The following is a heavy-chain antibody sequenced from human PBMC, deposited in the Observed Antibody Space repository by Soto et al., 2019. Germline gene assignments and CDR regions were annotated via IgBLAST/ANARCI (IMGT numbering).Heavy chain of an antibody. V-gene: IGHV1-69*13. CDR3: ARDLDYYGSGSSFDAGPTWGMDV. J-gene: IGHJ6*02. CDR2: FIPIFGTA. Sequence: GASVKVSCKASGGTFSNYAISWVRQAPGQGLEWMGGFIPIFGTANYAQKLQGRVTITADESTSTAYMELSSLRSEDTAVYYCARDLDYYGSGSSFDAGPTWGMDVLGQGTTVTVSS. CDR1: GGTFSNYA. D-gene: IGHD3-10*01.